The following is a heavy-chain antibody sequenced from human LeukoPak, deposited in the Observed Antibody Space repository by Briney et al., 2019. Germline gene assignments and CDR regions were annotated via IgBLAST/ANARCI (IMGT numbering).Heavy chain of an antibody. CDR1: GGSISSGGYY. CDR2: IYYSGST. D-gene: IGHD3-22*01. CDR3: ARELAYYYDSSGYYLENAFDI. V-gene: IGHV4-31*03. Sequence: SQTLSLTCTVSGGSISSGGYYWSWIRQHPGKGLEWIGYIYYSGSTYYNPSLKSRVTISVDTSKNQFSLKLSSVTAADTAVYYCARELAYYYDSSGYYLENAFDIWGQGTMVTVSS. J-gene: IGHJ3*02.